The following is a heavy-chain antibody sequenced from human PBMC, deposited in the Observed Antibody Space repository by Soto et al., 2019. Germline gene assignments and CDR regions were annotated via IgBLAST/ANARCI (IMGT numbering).Heavy chain of an antibody. CDR3: ASLRGYSGYGGDYYYYMDV. D-gene: IGHD5-12*01. V-gene: IGHV1-69*02. Sequence: GASVKVSCKASGGTFSSYTISWVRQAPGQGLEWMGRIIPILGIANYAQKFQGRVTITADKSTSTAYMELSSLRSEDTAVYYCASLRGYSGYGGDYYYYMDVWGKGTTVTVSS. CDR2: IIPILGIA. CDR1: GGTFSSYT. J-gene: IGHJ6*03.